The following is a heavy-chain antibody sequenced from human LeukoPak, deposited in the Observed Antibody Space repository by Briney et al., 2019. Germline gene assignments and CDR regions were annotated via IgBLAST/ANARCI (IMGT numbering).Heavy chain of an antibody. D-gene: IGHD4-17*01. CDR2: IYYSGST. V-gene: IGHV4-59*08. CDR3: ARQTTVTGFDY. CDR1: GGSISSYY. J-gene: IGHJ4*02. Sequence: SETLSLTCTVSGGSISSYYWSWIRQPPGKGLEWIGYIYYSGSTNYNPSLKSRVTISVDTSKNQFSLKLSSVTAADTAVYHCARQTTVTGFDYWGQGTLVTVSS.